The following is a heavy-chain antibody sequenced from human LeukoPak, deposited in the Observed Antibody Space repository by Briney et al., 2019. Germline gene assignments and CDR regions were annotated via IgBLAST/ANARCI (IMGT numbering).Heavy chain of an antibody. D-gene: IGHD3-16*02. Sequence: SETLSLTCTVSGGSISSSSYYWGWIRQPPGKGLEWIGSIYYSGSTYYNPSLKSRVTISVDTSKNQFSLKLSSVTAADTAVYYCAASAASGGVIAPYFRYWGLGTLVTVSS. CDR1: GGSISSSSYY. J-gene: IGHJ4*02. V-gene: IGHV4-39*01. CDR3: AASAASGGVIAPYFRY. CDR2: IYYSGST.